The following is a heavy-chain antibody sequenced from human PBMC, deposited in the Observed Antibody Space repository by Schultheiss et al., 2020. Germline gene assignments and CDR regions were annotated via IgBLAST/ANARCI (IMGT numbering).Heavy chain of an antibody. Sequence: GESLKISCAASGFTFNHYGMNWVRQAPGKGLEYVSAISSNGGSTYYADSVKGRFTISRDNSKNTLYLQMNSLRTEDTAVYYCTTDVQFVPYYYYYMDVWGRGTTVTVSS. CDR2: ISSNGGST. V-gene: IGHV3-64*04. CDR3: TTDVQFVPYYYYYMDV. D-gene: IGHD6-6*01. CDR1: GFTFNHYG. J-gene: IGHJ6*03.